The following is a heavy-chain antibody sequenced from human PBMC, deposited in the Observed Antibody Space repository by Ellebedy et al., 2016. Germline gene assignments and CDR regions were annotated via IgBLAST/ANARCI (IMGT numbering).Heavy chain of an antibody. CDR2: IYYTGST. CDR3: ARVVKYSTSSALLHFDY. V-gene: IGHV4-59*13. D-gene: IGHD6-6*01. J-gene: IGHJ4*02. Sequence: SETLSLXCTVSGGSIGSYHWSWIRQPPGKGLEWIGYIYYTGSTNYNPSLKSRVSISVDTSKNQFSLKLTSVTAADTAVYYCARVVKYSTSSALLHFDYWGQGTLVTVSS. CDR1: GGSIGSYH.